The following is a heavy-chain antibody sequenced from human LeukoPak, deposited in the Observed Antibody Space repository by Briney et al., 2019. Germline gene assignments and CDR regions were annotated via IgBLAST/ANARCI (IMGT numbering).Heavy chain of an antibody. CDR3: ARGGVRNFDY. CDR1: GFTFSSYW. V-gene: IGHV3-7*05. CDR2: IKYDGSEK. Sequence: PGGSLRLSCAASGFTFSSYWMTWVRQAPGKGLEWVASIKYDGSEKNYVDSVKGRFTISRDNAKNSLYLQMNSLRAEDTAVYYCARGGVRNFDYWGQGTLVIVSS. D-gene: IGHD1-1*01. J-gene: IGHJ4*02.